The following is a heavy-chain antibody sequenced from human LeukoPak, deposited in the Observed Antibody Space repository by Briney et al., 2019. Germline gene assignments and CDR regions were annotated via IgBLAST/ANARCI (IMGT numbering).Heavy chain of an antibody. Sequence: PSETLSLTCTVSGGSISSGGYYWSWIRQPPGKGLEWIGYIYYSGSTYYNPSLKSRVTISVDTSKNQFSLKLSSVTAADTAVYYCARHGSVLVLENAFDIWGQGTMVTVSS. CDR2: IYYSGST. J-gene: IGHJ3*02. CDR3: ARHGSVLVLENAFDI. CDR1: GGSISSGGYY. D-gene: IGHD3-3*01. V-gene: IGHV4-30-2*03.